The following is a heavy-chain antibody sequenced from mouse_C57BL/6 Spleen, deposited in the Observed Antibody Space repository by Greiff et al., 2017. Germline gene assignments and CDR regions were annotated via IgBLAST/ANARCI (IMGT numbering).Heavy chain of an antibody. CDR3: TFITTVVATRCYFDY. D-gene: IGHD1-1*01. Sequence: EVQLQQSGAELVRPGASVKLSCTASGFNIKDYYMHWVKQRPEQGLEWIGRIDPEDGDTEYDPKFQGKATMTADTASNTAYLQLSILTSEDTAVYYCTFITTVVATRCYFDYWGQGTTLTVSS. V-gene: IGHV14-1*01. CDR2: IDPEDGDT. J-gene: IGHJ2*01. CDR1: GFNIKDYY.